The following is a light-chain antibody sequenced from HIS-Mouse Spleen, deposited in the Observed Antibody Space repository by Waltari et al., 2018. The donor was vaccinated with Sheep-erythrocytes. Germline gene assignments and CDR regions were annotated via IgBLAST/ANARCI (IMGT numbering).Light chain of an antibody. Sequence: QSALTQPPSASGSPGQSVTISCTGTSSDVGGYNYVSWYQRHPGKAPKLMIYEVSKRPSGVPDRLPGAKSGSTASLTVSGLQAEDEADYYCSSYAGSNNWVFGGGTKLTVL. J-gene: IGLJ3*02. CDR1: SSDVGGYNY. CDR3: SSYAGSNNWV. CDR2: EVS. V-gene: IGLV2-8*01.